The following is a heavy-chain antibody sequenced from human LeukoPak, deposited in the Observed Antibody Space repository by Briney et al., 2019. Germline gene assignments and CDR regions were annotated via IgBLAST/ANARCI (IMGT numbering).Heavy chain of an antibody. J-gene: IGHJ3*02. D-gene: IGHD3-16*01. CDR2: IFYVGST. CDR3: ARDYYDTRGEAFDI. V-gene: IGHV4-59*11. CDR1: GDSIGSHY. Sequence: SGTLSLTCTVSGDSIGSHYWSWIRQPPGKGLEWIGYIFYVGSTNYNPSLKNRVTISVDTSKNQFSLKLNSVTAADTAVYYCARDYYDTRGEAFDIWGQGTMDTVSS.